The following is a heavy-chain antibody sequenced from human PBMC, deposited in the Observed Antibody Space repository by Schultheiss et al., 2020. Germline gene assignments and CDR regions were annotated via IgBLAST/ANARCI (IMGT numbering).Heavy chain of an antibody. J-gene: IGHJ6*02. CDR2: ISSSSSTI. CDR3: ASRDSYGMDV. CDR1: GFTFSSYA. Sequence: GGSLRLSCAASGFTFSSYALSWVRQAPGKGLEWVSYISSSSSTIYYADSVKGRFTISRDNSKNTLYLQMNSLRAEDTAVYYCASRDSYGMDVWGQGTTVTVSS. V-gene: IGHV3-48*01.